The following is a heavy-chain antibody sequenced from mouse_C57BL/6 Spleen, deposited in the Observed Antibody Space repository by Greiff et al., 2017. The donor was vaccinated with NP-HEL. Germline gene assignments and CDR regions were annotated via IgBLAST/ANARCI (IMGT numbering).Heavy chain of an antibody. CDR1: GYAFSSSW. CDR2: IYPGDGDT. J-gene: IGHJ4*01. V-gene: IGHV1-82*01. CDR3: ATQTGSSYYAMDY. Sequence: VQLQESGPELVKPGASVKISCKASGYAFSSSWMNWVKQRPGKGLEWIGRIYPGDGDTNYNGKFKGKATLTADKSSSTAYMQLSSLTSEVSAVYFCATQTGSSYYAMDYWGQGTSVTVSS. D-gene: IGHD4-1*01.